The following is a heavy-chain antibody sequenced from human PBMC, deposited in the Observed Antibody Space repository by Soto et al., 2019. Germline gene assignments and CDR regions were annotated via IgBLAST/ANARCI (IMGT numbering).Heavy chain of an antibody. V-gene: IGHV3-21*01. CDR2: ISSSSSSI. D-gene: IGHD3-22*01. J-gene: IGHJ5*02. Sequence: LSCAASGFTFSAYSMNWVRQAPGKGLEWVSSISSSSSSIYYADSVKGRFTISRDNAKTSLYLQMNSLRAEDTAVYYCARADYYDSSAYYFSGWFDPWGQGTLVTVSS. CDR3: ARADYYDSSAYYFSGWFDP. CDR1: GFTFSAYS.